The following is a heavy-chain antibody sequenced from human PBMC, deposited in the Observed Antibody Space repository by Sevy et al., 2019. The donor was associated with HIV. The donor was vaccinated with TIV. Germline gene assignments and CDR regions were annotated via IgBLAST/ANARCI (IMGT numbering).Heavy chain of an antibody. V-gene: IGHV3-15*01. CDR2: IKSKTDGGTT. CDR3: TTEHHRKVVGISSWYFEEPWFDP. J-gene: IGHJ5*02. D-gene: IGHD6-13*01. Sequence: GGSLRLSCAASGFTFSNAWMSWVRQAPGKGLEWVGRIKSKTDGGTTDYAAPVKGRFTISRDDSKNTLYLQMNSLKTEDTAVYYCTTEHHRKVVGISSWYFEEPWFDPWGQGTLVTVSS. CDR1: GFTFSNAW.